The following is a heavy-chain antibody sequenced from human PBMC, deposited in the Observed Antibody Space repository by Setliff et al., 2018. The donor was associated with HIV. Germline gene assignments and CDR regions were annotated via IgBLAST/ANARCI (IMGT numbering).Heavy chain of an antibody. V-gene: IGHV3-23*01. CDR3: VKGFPRRYLDSSGYYYFDY. CDR2: ISGSADST. CDR1: GFIFSSYA. Sequence: GGSLRLSCAASGFIFSSYAMNWVRQAPGKGLEWVSAISGSADSTYYAHSVRGRFTISRDNSKNTLYLQMNGLRAEDTAVYYCVKGFPRRYLDSSGYYYFDYWGLGTLVTVSS. J-gene: IGHJ4*02. D-gene: IGHD3-22*01.